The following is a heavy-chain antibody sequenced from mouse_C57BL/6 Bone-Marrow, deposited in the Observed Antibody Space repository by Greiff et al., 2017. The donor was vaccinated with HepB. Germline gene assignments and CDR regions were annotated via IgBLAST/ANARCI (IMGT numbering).Heavy chain of an antibody. J-gene: IGHJ1*03. CDR3: ARGASSYGYFDV. Sequence: QVQLQQPVAELVMPGASVKLSCKASGYTFTSYWMHWVKQRPGQGLEWIGEIDPSDSYTNYNQKFKGKSTLTVDKSSSTAYMQLSSLTSEDSAVYYCARGASSYGYFDVWGTGTTVTVSS. D-gene: IGHD1-1*01. CDR2: IDPSDSYT. CDR1: GYTFTSYW. V-gene: IGHV1-69*01.